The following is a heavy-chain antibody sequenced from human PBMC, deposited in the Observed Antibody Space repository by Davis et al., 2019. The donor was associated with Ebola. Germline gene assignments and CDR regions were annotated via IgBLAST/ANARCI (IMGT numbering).Heavy chain of an antibody. Sequence: GGSLRLSCAASGFTFSSYAMSWVRQAPGKGLEWVSAISGSGGSTYYADSVKGRFTISRDNSKNTLYLQMNSLRAEDTAVYYCARGRYFVPMYYFDYWGQGALVTVSS. CDR2: ISGSGGST. V-gene: IGHV3-23*01. D-gene: IGHD3-9*01. CDR3: ARGRYFVPMYYFDY. CDR1: GFTFSSYA. J-gene: IGHJ4*02.